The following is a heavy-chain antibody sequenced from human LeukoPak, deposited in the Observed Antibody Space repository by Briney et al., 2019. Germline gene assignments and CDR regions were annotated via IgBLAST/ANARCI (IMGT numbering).Heavy chain of an antibody. J-gene: IGHJ4*02. V-gene: IGHV4-59*01. CDR1: GGSISSYY. CDR2: IYYSGST. CDR3: ARASSGGLFDY. D-gene: IGHD6-6*01. Sequence: PSETLSLTCTVSGGSISSYYWSWIRQPPGKGLEWIGYIYYSGSTNYNPSLKGRVTISVDTSKNQFSLKLSSVTAADTAVYYCARASSGGLFDYWGQGTLVTVSS.